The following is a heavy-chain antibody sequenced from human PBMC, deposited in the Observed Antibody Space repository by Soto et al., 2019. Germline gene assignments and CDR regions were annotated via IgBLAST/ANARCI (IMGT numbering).Heavy chain of an antibody. CDR1: GFTFRAYW. D-gene: IGHD1-1*01. Sequence: EVHLVESGGGLVQRGGSLRLSCAASGFTFRAYWMSWVRQAPGKGLEWVANIDQDESGKYYVDSVRGRFTISRDNAHNSLYLQTNSLRDEDTAVYFCARRREGTGRTLDYWGQGTLVTVSS. CDR2: IDQDESGK. CDR3: ARRREGTGRTLDY. J-gene: IGHJ4*02. V-gene: IGHV3-7*05.